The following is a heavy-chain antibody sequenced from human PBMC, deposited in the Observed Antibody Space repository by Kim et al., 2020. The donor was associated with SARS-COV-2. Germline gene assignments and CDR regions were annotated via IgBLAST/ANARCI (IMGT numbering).Heavy chain of an antibody. V-gene: IGHV3-23*01. J-gene: IGHJ4*02. CDR3: AKRIINIWGFDS. D-gene: IGHD3-16*01. Sequence: YADSVQGRSTTSRANSEGTLYLQMNRLTAADTAVYYCAKRIINIWGFDSWGQGTLVTVSS.